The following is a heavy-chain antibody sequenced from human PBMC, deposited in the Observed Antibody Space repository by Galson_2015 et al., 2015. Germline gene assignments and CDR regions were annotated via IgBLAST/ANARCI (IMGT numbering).Heavy chain of an antibody. J-gene: IGHJ3*02. CDR1: GFTFRNAW. CDR3: TRIYKGGAFEI. Sequence: SMRLSCAASGFTFRNAWMSWVCQAPGQGLEWVGRIKSKTDGGTTDYAAPVKGRFTISRDESKNTLYLQMNSRKTEDTAVYFCTRIYKGGAFEIWGQGTVVAVSS. V-gene: IGHV3-15*01. CDR2: IKSKTDGGTT. D-gene: IGHD5-24*01.